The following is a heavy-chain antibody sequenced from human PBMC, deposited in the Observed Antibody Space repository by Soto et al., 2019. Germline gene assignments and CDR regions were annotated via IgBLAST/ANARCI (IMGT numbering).Heavy chain of an antibody. D-gene: IGHD6-13*01. CDR1: GYSFTNYW. V-gene: IGHV5-51*01. CDR3: ARTAAAGKYYYGMDV. Sequence: GESLKISCKGSGYSFTNYWIGWVRQMPGKGLDWMGFIHPGDSDTRYSPSFQGQVTISADKSISTAYLQWSSLKASGTAMYYCARTAAAGKYYYGMDVWGQGTTVTVSS. J-gene: IGHJ6*02. CDR2: IHPGDSDT.